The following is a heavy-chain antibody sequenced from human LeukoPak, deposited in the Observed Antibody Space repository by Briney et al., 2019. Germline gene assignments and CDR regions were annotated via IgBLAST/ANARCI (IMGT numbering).Heavy chain of an antibody. Sequence: GGSLRLSCAASGFTFSSYWMHWVRQPSGKGLVWVSRINRDGSGTSYVDSVKGRFTISRDNDKNTVYLQMNSLRAEDTAVYYCARDSNYGMDVWGQGATVTVSS. CDR2: INRDGSGT. CDR1: GFTFSSYW. J-gene: IGHJ6*02. CDR3: ARDSNYGMDV. V-gene: IGHV3-74*01.